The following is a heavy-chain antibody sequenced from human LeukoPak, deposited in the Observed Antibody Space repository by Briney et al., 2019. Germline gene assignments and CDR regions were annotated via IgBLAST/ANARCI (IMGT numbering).Heavy chain of an antibody. CDR3: AKPYYHDDSGS. CDR1: GFIVSSNY. D-gene: IGHD3-22*01. CDR2: IYGSSRT. V-gene: IGHV3-66*04. Sequence: GGSLRLSCAGSGFIVSSNYMSWVRQAAGKGLEWVSVIYGSSRTYYADSVKGRFTISRDNSKNTVDLQMSGLRAEDTAIYYCAKPYYHDDSGSWGQGTRVTVSS. J-gene: IGHJ5*02.